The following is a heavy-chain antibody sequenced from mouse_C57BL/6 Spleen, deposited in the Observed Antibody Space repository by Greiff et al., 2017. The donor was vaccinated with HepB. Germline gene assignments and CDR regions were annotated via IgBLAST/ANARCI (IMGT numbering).Heavy chain of an antibody. CDR1: GYTFTSYD. CDR3: ARDDGGFDY. J-gene: IGHJ2*01. Sequence: QVQPKESGPELVKPGASVKLSCKASGYTFTSYDINWVKQRPGQGLEWIGWIYPRDGSTKYNEKFKGKATWTVDTSSSTAYMELHSLTSEDSAVYFCARDDGGFDYWGQGTTLTVSS. CDR2: IYPRDGST. D-gene: IGHD2-12*01. V-gene: IGHV1-85*01.